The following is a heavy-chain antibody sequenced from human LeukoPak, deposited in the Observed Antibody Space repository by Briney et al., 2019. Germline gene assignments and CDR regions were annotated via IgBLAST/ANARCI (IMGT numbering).Heavy chain of an antibody. CDR1: GGSFTSYY. J-gene: IGHJ4*02. CDR3: ARVNYVWGSYRPQEFDY. D-gene: IGHD3-16*02. CDR2: IHTNGPT. V-gene: IGHV4-4*09. Sequence: SSETLSLTCIVSGGSFTSYYYSWLRQPPGQGLEWIGYIHTNGPTNYNPSLKSRVTISVDTSKNQFSLKLSSVTAADTAVYYCARVNYVWGSYRPQEFDYWGQGTLVTVSS.